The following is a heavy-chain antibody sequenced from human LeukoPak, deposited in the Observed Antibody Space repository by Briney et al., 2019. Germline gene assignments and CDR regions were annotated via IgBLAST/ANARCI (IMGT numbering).Heavy chain of an antibody. CDR3: ARRAYSSGYYYFDY. J-gene: IGHJ4*02. D-gene: IGHD6-19*01. V-gene: IGHV4-59*08. Sequence: KPSETLSLTCTVSGGSISSYHRSWIRQPPGKGLEWIGYIYYSGSTNYNPSLKSRVTISVDTSKNQFSLKLSSVTAADTAVYYCARRAYSSGYYYFDYWGQGTQVTVSS. CDR1: GGSISSYH. CDR2: IYYSGST.